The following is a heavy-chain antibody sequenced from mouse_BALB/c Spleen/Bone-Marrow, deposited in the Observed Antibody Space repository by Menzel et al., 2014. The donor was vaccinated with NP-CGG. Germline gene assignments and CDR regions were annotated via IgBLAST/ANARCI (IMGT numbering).Heavy chain of an antibody. J-gene: IGHJ3*01. D-gene: IGHD2-14*01. CDR1: GYTFTDYW. CDR3: ARSDYRDDPFAY. CDR2: IDTSDSYT. Sequence: QVQLQQPGAELVMPGASVKLSCKASGYTFTDYWMHWVKQRPGQGLEWIGEIDTSDSYTSYNQKFKGKATLTVDESSSTAYMQLSSLTAEDSAVYYCARSDYRDDPFAYWGQGTLVTVSA. V-gene: IGHV1-69*01.